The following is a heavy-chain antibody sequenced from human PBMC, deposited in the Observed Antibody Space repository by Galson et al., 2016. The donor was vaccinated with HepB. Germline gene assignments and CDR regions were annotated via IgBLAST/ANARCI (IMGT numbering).Heavy chain of an antibody. D-gene: IGHD3-3*01. J-gene: IGHJ5*02. CDR3: ARFGTYDGFDP. CDR1: GGSISSYY. Sequence: LSLTCTVSGGSISSYYWNWIRQPPGKGLEWIGYIYYSGTTNYNPSLKSRVTISVDTSKNQFSLNLSSVTAADTAVYYCARFGTYDGFDPWGQGTLVTVSS. V-gene: IGHV4-59*01. CDR2: IYYSGTT.